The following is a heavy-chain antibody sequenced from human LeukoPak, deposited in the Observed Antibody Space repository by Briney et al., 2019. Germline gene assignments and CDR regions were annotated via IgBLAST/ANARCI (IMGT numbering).Heavy chain of an antibody. CDR2: IRYDGSNK. V-gene: IGHV3-30*02. D-gene: IGHD6-19*01. J-gene: IGHJ4*02. CDR1: GFTFSSYG. Sequence: GGSLRLSCAASGFTFSSYGIHWVRQAPGKGLEWVAFIRYDGSNKYYADSVKGRFTISRDNSKNTLYLQMNSLRAEDTAVYYCAKDSQWYSSGWYGSYFDYWGQGTLVTVSS. CDR3: AKDSQWYSSGWYGSYFDY.